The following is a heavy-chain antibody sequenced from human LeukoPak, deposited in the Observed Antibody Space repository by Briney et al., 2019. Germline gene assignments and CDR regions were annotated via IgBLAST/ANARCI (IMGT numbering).Heavy chain of an antibody. V-gene: IGHV4-59*08. CDR3: ARTVGALYDAFNI. D-gene: IGHD1-26*01. CDR2: IYYSGST. CDR1: GGSISTYY. J-gene: IGHJ3*02. Sequence: SETLSLTCTVSGGSISTYYWSWIRQPPGKGREWSGYIYYSGSTNYNPSLKSRVTISVDTSKNQFSLKLSSVTAADTAVYYCARTVGALYDAFNIWGQGTMVTVSS.